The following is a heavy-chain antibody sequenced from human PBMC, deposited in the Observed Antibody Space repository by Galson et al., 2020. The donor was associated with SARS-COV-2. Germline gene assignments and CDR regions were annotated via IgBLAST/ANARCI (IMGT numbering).Heavy chain of an antibody. V-gene: IGHV2-5*02. J-gene: IGHJ5*01. D-gene: IGHD5-12*01. CDR1: GFSLSTSGVG. CDR2: IYWDDDK. CDR3: GHRRIVATIANWFDP. Sequence: SGPTLVKPTQTLTLTCTFSGFSLSTSGVGVGWIRQPPGKALEWLALIYWDDDKRYSPSLKSRLTITKDNSKNQVVLTMTNMDPVDTATYYCGHRRIVATIANWFDPGGQGTLGTFSS.